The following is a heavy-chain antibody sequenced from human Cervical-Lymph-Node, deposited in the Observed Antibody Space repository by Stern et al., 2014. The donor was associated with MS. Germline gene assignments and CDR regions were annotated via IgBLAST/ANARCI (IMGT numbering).Heavy chain of an antibody. CDR2: IHSGGST. CDR3: ARGANEFRMPYFFDY. D-gene: IGHD1-1*01. Sequence: EVQLVESGGGLIRPGGSLRLSCAVSGFTVRSKFMSWVRQAPGKGLEWVSVIHSGGSTYYADSVKDRFTISRDDSENTVHLHMHSLSAEDTAVYFCARGANEFRMPYFFDYWGQGALLTVSS. V-gene: IGHV3-53*01. J-gene: IGHJ4*02. CDR1: GFTVRSKF.